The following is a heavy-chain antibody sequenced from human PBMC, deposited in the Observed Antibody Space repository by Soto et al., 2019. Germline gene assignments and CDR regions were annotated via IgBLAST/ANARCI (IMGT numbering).Heavy chain of an antibody. D-gene: IGHD6-13*01. V-gene: IGHV5-51*01. J-gene: IGHJ5*02. Sequence: CKGSGYSFTSYWIGWVRQMPGKGLEWMGIIYPGDSDTRYSPSFQGQVTISADKSISTAYLQWSSLKASDTAMYYCARRIAAAGNWFDPWGQGTLVTVSS. CDR2: IYPGDSDT. CDR1: GYSFTSYW. CDR3: ARRIAAAGNWFDP.